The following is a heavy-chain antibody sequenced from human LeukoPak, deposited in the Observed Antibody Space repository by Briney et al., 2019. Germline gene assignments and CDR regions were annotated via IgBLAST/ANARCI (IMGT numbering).Heavy chain of an antibody. CDR1: GFTFSSYA. V-gene: IGHV3-13*01. Sequence: PGGSLRLSCAASGFTFSSYAMSWVRQAPGKGLEWVSAIGTAGDTYYPGSVKGRFTISRENAKNSLYLQMNSLRAGDTAVYYCARAFMVRGVIVGYFDYWGQGTLVTVSS. J-gene: IGHJ4*02. CDR3: ARAFMVRGVIVGYFDY. D-gene: IGHD3-10*01. CDR2: IGTAGDT.